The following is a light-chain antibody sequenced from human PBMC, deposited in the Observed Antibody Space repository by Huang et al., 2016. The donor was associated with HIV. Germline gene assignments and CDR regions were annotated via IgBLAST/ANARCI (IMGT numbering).Light chain of an antibody. Sequence: EIVMTQSPDNLSVSVGERATLSCRASHHISNNLAWYRQRPGQAPRLRIYGASTRASGIPARFTGSGSGTEFTLTIDKLQSDDFATYYCQQYNNWRSFGQGTKVEMK. J-gene: IGKJ1*01. CDR2: GAS. CDR1: HHISNN. CDR3: QQYNNWRS. V-gene: IGKV3-15*01.